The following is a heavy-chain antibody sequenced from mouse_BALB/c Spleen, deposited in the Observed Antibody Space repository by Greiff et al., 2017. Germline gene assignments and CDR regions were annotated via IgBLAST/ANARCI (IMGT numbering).Heavy chain of an antibody. J-gene: IGHJ3*01. Sequence: VKLMESGAELARPGASVKLSCKASGYTFTDYYINWVKQRTGQGLEWIGEIYPGSDNTYYNEKFKGKATLTADKSSSTAYMQLSSLTSEDSAVYFCAVGDWFAYWGQGTLVTVSA. CDR3: AVGDWFAY. CDR1: GYTFTDYY. V-gene: IGHV1-77*01. CDR2: IYPGSDNT.